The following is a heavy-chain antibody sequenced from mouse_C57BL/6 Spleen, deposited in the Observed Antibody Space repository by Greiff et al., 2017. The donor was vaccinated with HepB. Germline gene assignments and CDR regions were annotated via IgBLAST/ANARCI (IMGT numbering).Heavy chain of an antibody. CDR2: IDPSDSET. CDR1: GYTFTSYW. J-gene: IGHJ4*01. D-gene: IGHD1-1*01. CDR3: ARWDYGSSYAMDY. Sequence: QVQLQQPGAELVRPGSSVKLSCKASGYTFTSYWMHWVKQRPIQGLEWIGNIDPSDSETHYNQKFKDKATLIVDKSSSTAYMQLSSMTSEDSAVYYCARWDYGSSYAMDYWGQGTSVTVSS. V-gene: IGHV1-52*01.